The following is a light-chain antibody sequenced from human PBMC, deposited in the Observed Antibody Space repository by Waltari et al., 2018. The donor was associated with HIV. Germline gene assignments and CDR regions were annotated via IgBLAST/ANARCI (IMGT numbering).Light chain of an antibody. J-gene: IGKJ1*01. CDR1: HGVLSWPQNKDF. V-gene: IGKV4-1*01. Sequence: DIVLTQSPDSLAVSLGDRATIRCKSSHGVLSWPQNKDFLAWYQQKPGQPPKLLIYWASTRESGVPARFSGSGSGTDFSLTISSLQAEDVAVYYCQQYHYIPWTFGQGTKVEIK. CDR2: WAS. CDR3: QQYHYIPWT.